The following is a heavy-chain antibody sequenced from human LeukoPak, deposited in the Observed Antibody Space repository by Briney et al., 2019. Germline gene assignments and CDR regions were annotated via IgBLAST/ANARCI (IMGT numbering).Heavy chain of an antibody. Sequence: ASVKVSCKASGYTFTSYYMHWVRQAPGQGLEWMGIINPSGGSTSYAQKFQGRVTMTRDTSTSTVYMELSSLRSEDTAVYYCARSDCSSTSCYTLDYWGQGTLVTVSP. V-gene: IGHV1-46*01. CDR2: INPSGGST. D-gene: IGHD2-2*02. CDR3: ARSDCSSTSCYTLDY. CDR1: GYTFTSYY. J-gene: IGHJ4*02.